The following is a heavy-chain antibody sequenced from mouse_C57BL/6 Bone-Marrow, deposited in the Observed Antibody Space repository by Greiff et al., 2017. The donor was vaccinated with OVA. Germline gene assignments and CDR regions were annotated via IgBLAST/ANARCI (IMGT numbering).Heavy chain of an antibody. CDR3: ARQLRPLYFDY. J-gene: IGHJ2*01. D-gene: IGHD3-2*02. CDR2: ISNGGGST. Sequence: EVNLVESGGGLVQPGGSLKLSCAASGFTFSDYYMYWVRQTPEKRLEWVAYISNGGGSTYYPDTVKGRFTISRDNAKNTLYLQMSRLKSEDTAMYYCARQLRPLYFDYWGQGTTLTVSS. V-gene: IGHV5-12*01. CDR1: GFTFSDYY.